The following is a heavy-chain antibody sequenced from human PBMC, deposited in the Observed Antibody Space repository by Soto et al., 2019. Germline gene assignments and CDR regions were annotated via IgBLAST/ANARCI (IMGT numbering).Heavy chain of an antibody. CDR3: ASSATVTGNYYYYGMDV. Sequence: PSETLSLTCTVSGGSIISGDYYWSWIRQPPGKGLEWIGYIYYSGSTYYNPSLKSRVTISVDTSKNQFSLKLSSVTAADTAVYYCASSATVTGNYYYYGMDVWGQGTTVTVSS. D-gene: IGHD4-4*01. V-gene: IGHV4-30-4*01. CDR2: IYYSGST. CDR1: GGSIISGDYY. J-gene: IGHJ6*02.